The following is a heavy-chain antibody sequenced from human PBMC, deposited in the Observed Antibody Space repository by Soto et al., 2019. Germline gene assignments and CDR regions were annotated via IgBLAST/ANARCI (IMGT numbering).Heavy chain of an antibody. J-gene: IGHJ4*02. Sequence: QVQLQESGPGLVKPSETLSLTCTVSGGSINGYYWSWIRQPPGKGLEWIGYIYYSGSTNYNPSLKSRVTISVDTSKNQFSLNLSSVTAADTAVYYCARVVYATRTDYWGQGTLVTVSS. D-gene: IGHD2-15*01. CDR1: GGSINGYY. V-gene: IGHV4-59*01. CDR2: IYYSGST. CDR3: ARVVYATRTDY.